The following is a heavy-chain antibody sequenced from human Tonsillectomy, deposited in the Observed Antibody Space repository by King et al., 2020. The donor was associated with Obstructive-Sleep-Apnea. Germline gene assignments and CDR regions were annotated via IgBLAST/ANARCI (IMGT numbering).Heavy chain of an antibody. CDR3: ARDGGYDSLWLLDY. D-gene: IGHD5-12*01. V-gene: IGHV4-59*01. CDR1: GGSISSYY. Sequence: VQLQESGPGLVKPSETLSLTCTVSGGSISSYYWSWIRQPPGKGLEWIGYIYYSGSTNYNPSLKSRVTISVDTSKNQFSLKLSSVTAADTAVYYCARDGGYDSLWLLDYWGQGTLVTVSS. CDR2: IYYSGST. J-gene: IGHJ4*02.